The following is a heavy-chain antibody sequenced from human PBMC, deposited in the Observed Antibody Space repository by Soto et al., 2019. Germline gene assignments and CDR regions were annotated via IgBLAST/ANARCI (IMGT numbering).Heavy chain of an antibody. V-gene: IGHV3-30*18. J-gene: IGHJ5*02. CDR2: ISYDGSNK. Sequence: GGSLRLSCAASGFTFSSYGMHWVRQAPGKGLEWVAVISYDGSNKYYADSVKGRFTISRDNSKNTLYLQMNSLRAEDTAVYYCAKDFAQWLVLLPTFDPWGQGTLVTVSS. D-gene: IGHD6-19*01. CDR3: AKDFAQWLVLLPTFDP. CDR1: GFTFSSYG.